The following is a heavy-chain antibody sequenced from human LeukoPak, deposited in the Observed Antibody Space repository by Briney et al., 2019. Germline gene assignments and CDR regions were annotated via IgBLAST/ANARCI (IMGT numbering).Heavy chain of an antibody. CDR1: GFTFSSYA. J-gene: IGHJ4*02. CDR3: AKKGWEDDHTPDLLYYFDY. Sequence: PGGSLRLSCAASGFTFSSYAMSWVRQAPGKGLEWVSGISGSGGNTYYADSVRGRFTISRDNAKKTLYLQMNSLRAEDTAVYYCAKKGWEDDHTPDLLYYFDYWGQGTLVTVSS. D-gene: IGHD3-10*01. V-gene: IGHV3-23*01. CDR2: ISGSGGNT.